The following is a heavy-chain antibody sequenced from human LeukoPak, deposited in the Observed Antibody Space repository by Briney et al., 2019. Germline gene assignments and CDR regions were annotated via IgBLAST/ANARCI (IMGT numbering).Heavy chain of an antibody. CDR3: ARGYSSGWYMGRYYFAY. CDR1: GGSISSGSYY. CDR2: IYTSGST. D-gene: IGHD6-19*01. V-gene: IGHV4-61*02. J-gene: IGHJ4*02. Sequence: SETLSLTCTVSGGSISSGSYYWRWMRQPAGKGLEWIGRIYTSGSTNYNPSLKSRVAISVDASKNQFSLKLSSVTAAETAVYYRARGYSSGWYMGRYYFAYWGQGTLVTVSS.